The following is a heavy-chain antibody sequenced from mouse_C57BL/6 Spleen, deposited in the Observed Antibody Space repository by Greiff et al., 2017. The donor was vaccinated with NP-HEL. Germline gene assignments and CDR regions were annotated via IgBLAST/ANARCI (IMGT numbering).Heavy chain of an antibody. CDR2: ISDGGSYT. CDR1: GFTFSSYA. Sequence: EVTLMESGGGLVKPGGSLKLSCAASGFTFSSYAMSWVRQTPEKRLEWVATISDGGSYTYYPDNVKGRFTISRDNAKNNLYLQMSHLKSEDTAMYYCAREAKNYYAMDYWGQGTSVTVSS. V-gene: IGHV5-4*01. CDR3: AREAKNYYAMDY. J-gene: IGHJ4*01.